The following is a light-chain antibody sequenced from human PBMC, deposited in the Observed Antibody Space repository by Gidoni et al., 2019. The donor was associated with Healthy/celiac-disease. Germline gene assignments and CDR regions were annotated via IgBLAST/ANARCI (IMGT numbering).Light chain of an antibody. J-gene: IGKJ2*01. V-gene: IGKV1-39*01. CDR1: QRISSY. Sequence: DIQMTQSPSSLSASVGDRVTITCRASQRISSYLNWYQQKPGKAPKLLIYAASSFQSGVPSRFSGSGSGTDFTLTISSLQPEDFATYYCQQSYSTPRYTFGQGTKLEIK. CDR2: AAS. CDR3: QQSYSTPRYT.